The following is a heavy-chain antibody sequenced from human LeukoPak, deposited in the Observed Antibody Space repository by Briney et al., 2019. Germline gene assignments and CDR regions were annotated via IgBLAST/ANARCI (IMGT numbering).Heavy chain of an antibody. V-gene: IGHV1-18*01. CDR1: GYTFTSYS. J-gene: IGHJ4*02. CDR2: ISTYNGNT. D-gene: IGHD6-13*01. CDR3: AREKYSSSWYYFDY. Sequence: GASVKVSCKASGYTFTSYSISWVRQAPGQGLEWMGWISTYNGNTNYAQKLQGRVTMTTDTSTSTAYMELRSLRSDDTAVYYCAREKYSSSWYYFDYWGQGTLVTVSS.